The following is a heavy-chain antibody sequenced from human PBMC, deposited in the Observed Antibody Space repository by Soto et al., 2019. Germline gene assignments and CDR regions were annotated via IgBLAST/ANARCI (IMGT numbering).Heavy chain of an antibody. Sequence: EVQLLESGGGLVQPGGSLRLSCAASGFTFSNYAMSWVRQAPGKGLEWVSVISGSGGNTQYADSVKGRFTISRDNSKNTLPLKMNSLRVEDTAVYYCAKELSVVASAIDSWGQGTLVTVSS. CDR3: AKELSVVASAIDS. D-gene: IGHD2-2*01. V-gene: IGHV3-23*01. CDR1: GFTFSNYA. J-gene: IGHJ4*02. CDR2: ISGSGGNT.